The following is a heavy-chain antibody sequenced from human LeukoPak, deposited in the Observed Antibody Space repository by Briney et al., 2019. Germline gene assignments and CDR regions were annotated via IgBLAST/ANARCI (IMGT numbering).Heavy chain of an antibody. CDR3: ARDETMVVTPGWFDP. J-gene: IGHJ5*02. CDR2: IIPIFGTA. CDR1: GGTFSSYA. V-gene: IGHV1-69*05. Sequence: GASVKVSCKASGGTFSSYAISWVRQAPGQGLEWMGRIIPIFGTANYAQKFQGRVTITTDESTSTAYMELSSLRSEDTAVYYCARDETMVVTPGWFDPWGQGTLVTVSS. D-gene: IGHD4-23*01.